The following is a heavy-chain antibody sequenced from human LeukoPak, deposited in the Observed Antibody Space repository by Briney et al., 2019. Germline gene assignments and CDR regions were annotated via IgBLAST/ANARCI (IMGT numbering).Heavy chain of an antibody. CDR3: ARGTVPGAFDY. CDR2: INHSGST. CDR1: GGSFSGYY. J-gene: IGHJ4*02. Sequence: SETLSLTCAVYGGSFSGYYWSWIRQPPGKGLEWIGEINHSGSTNYNPSLKSRVTISVDTSKNQFSLKLSSVTAADTAVYYCARGTVPGAFDYWGQGTLVTVSS. V-gene: IGHV4-34*01. D-gene: IGHD3-10*01.